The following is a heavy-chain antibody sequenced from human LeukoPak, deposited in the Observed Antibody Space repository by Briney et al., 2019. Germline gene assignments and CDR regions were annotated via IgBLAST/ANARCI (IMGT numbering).Heavy chain of an antibody. J-gene: IGHJ6*02. CDR1: GYTFTSYD. CDR3: AREGRGGVMLELRYYYYYGMDV. V-gene: IGHV1-8*01. CDR2: MNPNSGNT. D-gene: IGHD3-16*01. Sequence: ASVKVSCKASGYTFTSYDINWVRQATGQGLEWMGWMNPNSGNTGYAQKFQGRVTMTRNTSISTAYMELSRLRSDDTAVYYCAREGRGGVMLELRYYYYYGMDVWGQGTTVTVSS.